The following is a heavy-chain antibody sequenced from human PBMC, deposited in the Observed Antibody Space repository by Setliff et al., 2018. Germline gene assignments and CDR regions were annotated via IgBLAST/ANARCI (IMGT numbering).Heavy chain of an antibody. CDR3: ARNWHWGFDP. CDR1: GYSFSTCW. V-gene: IGHV5-51*03. CDR2: IYPGDSIT. Sequence: PGESLKISCKGSGYSFSTCWIGWVRQMPGKGLEWMGIIYPGDSITRYSPSFQGQVTISVDKSKNQLSLDLTSVTAADTAVYYCARNWHWGFDPWGRGALVTVSS. D-gene: IGHD1-7*01. J-gene: IGHJ5*02.